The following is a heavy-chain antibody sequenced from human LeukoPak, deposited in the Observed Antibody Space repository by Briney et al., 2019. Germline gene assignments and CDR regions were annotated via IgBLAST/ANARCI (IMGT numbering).Heavy chain of an antibody. CDR1: GSMYNYY. J-gene: IGHJ4*02. CDR2: IHYNGIT. D-gene: IGHD7-27*01. V-gene: IGHV4-59*08. Sequence: PSETLSLTCTVSGSMYNYYWSWIRQPPGKGLEWIGYIHYNGITNYNPSLKTRVTMSLDTSKNQVSLKLNSVTAADTAVYYCARAPYPDWGSYNYWGQGTLVTVSS. CDR3: ARAPYPDWGSYNY.